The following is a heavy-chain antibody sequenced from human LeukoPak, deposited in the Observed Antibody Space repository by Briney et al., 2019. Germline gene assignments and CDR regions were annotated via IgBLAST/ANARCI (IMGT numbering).Heavy chain of an antibody. CDR2: IYYSGST. CDR1: GGSITSYY. CDR3: ARHYYDTSGYYYFDY. V-gene: IGHV4-59*08. D-gene: IGHD3-22*01. Sequence: SETLSLTCTVFGGSITSYYWSWIRQPPGKGLEYMGYIYYSGSTDYNPSLKSRITISVDTSKNQFSLKLSSVTAADTAVYYCARHYYDTSGYYYFDYWGQGTLATVSS. J-gene: IGHJ4*02.